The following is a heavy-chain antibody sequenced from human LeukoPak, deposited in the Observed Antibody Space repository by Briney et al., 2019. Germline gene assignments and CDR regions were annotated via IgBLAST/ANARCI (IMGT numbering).Heavy chain of an antibody. V-gene: IGHV1-2*02. J-gene: IGHJ6*02. CDR2: INPNSGGT. Sequence: ASVTVSYKASGYTFTGYYMHWVRQAPGQGLEWMGWINPNSGGTNYAQKFQGRVTMTRDTSISTAYMELSRLRSDDTAVYYCAREYDSSGYSYYGMDVWGQGTTVTVSS. D-gene: IGHD3-22*01. CDR3: AREYDSSGYSYYGMDV. CDR1: GYTFTGYY.